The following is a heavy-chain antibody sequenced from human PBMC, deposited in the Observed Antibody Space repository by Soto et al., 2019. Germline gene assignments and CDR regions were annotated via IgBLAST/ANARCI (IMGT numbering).Heavy chain of an antibody. V-gene: IGHV1-18*04. CDR2: ISAYNGNT. CDR3: AREGGYYYGSGSYYNADAFDI. Sequence: QVQLVQSGAEVKKPGASVKVSCKASGYTFTSYGISWVRQASGQGREWMGWISAYNGNTNYAQKLQGRVTMTTDTSTSTAYMELRSLRSDDTAVYYCAREGGYYYGSGSYYNADAFDIWGQGTMVTVSS. J-gene: IGHJ3*02. D-gene: IGHD3-10*01. CDR1: GYTFTSYG.